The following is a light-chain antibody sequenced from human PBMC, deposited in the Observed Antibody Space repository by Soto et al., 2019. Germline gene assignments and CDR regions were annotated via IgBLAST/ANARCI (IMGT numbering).Light chain of an antibody. CDR2: LNSDGSH. V-gene: IGLV4-69*01. CDR3: QTWGTGIVV. Sequence: QPVLTQSPSASASLGASVKLTCTLSSGHGSYAIAWHQQQPEKGPRYLMKLNSDGSHSKGDGIPDRFSGSSSGAERYLTISSLQSEDEADYHCQTWGTGIVVFGGGTKLTVL. CDR1: SGHGSYA. J-gene: IGLJ2*01.